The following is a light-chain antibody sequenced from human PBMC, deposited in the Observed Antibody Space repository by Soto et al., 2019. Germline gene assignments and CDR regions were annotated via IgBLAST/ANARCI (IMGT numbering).Light chain of an antibody. V-gene: IGKV1-39*01. J-gene: IGKJ1*01. CDR3: QQTFSARWT. Sequence: DIQMTHSPPSLSASVGDAVTLTCRASRAVSGYLNWYQQKPGKAPKLLIYAASSLQDGVPSRFSGSDSGTDFTLAISSLQPEDVSTYYCQQTFSARWTLGQGTKVDI. CDR1: RAVSGY. CDR2: AAS.